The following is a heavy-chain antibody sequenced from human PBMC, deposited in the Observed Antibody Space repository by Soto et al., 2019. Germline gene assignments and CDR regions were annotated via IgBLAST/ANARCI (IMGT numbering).Heavy chain of an antibody. V-gene: IGHV1-69*01. J-gene: IGHJ5*02. D-gene: IGHD2-15*01. CDR1: GGTFSSYT. CDR2: INPILGSA. Sequence: QVQLVQSGAEVKKPGSSVKVSCKASGGTFSSYTLNWVRQAPGQGLEWMGRINPILGSANNAQKFQGRVTLTADASTSTAYMELRSLRSDDTAVYYCARSYCSGGTCFHDWFDPWGQGTLVTVSS. CDR3: ARSYCSGGTCFHDWFDP.